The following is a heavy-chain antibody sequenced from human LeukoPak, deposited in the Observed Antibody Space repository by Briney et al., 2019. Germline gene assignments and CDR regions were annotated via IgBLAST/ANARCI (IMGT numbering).Heavy chain of an antibody. CDR1: GYTFTGYY. CDR3: ARGGYCSGGSCYGILFQH. V-gene: IGHV1-2*02. CDR2: INPNSGGT. Sequence: ASVKVSCKASGYTFTGYYMHWVRQAPGQGLEWMGWINPNSGGTNYAQKFQGRVTMTRDTSISTAYMELSRLRSDDTAVYYCARGGYCSGGSCYGILFQHWGQGTLVTVSS. J-gene: IGHJ1*01. D-gene: IGHD2-15*01.